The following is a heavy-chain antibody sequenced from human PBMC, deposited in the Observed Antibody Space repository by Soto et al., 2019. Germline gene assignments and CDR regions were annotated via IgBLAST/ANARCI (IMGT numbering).Heavy chain of an antibody. V-gene: IGHV3-7*01. J-gene: IGHJ4*03. D-gene: IGHD1-26*01. CDR1: GFTFSDYW. Sequence: GSLRLSCAASGFTFSDYWMGWVRQAPGKGLEWVANINEDGAGKYYVDSVEGRFTISRDNAKNSLYLQMNSLRAEDTAVYYCVTTESARNDFGFWGQGTLVTVSS. CDR2: INEDGAGK. CDR3: VTTESARNDFGF.